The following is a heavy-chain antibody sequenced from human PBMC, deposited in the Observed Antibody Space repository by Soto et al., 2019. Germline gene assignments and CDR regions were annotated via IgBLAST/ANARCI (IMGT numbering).Heavy chain of an antibody. J-gene: IGHJ5*02. D-gene: IGHD3-10*01. V-gene: IGHV1-46*03. Sequence: ASVKVSCKASGYTFTSYYMHWVRQAPGQGLEWMGIINPSGGSTSYAQKFQGRVTMTRDTSTSTVYMELSSLRSEDTAVYYCARDYGGSGSYYPNWFDPWGQGTLVTVSS. CDR3: ARDYGGSGSYYPNWFDP. CDR2: INPSGGST. CDR1: GYTFTSYY.